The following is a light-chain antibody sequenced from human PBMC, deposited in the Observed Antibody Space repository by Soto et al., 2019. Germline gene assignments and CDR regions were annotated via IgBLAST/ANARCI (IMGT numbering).Light chain of an antibody. Sequence: QPPAGTGSSSQSAATSCKENSSDVGSYNRVAWYQQPPGTAPKLIIYDVTNRPSGVPDRFSGSKSGNTASLTISGLQAEDEADYYCNSFTTSSTYVFGTGTKVTVL. CDR2: DVT. CDR1: SSDVGSYNR. CDR3: NSFTTSSTYV. V-gene: IGLV2-18*02. J-gene: IGLJ1*01.